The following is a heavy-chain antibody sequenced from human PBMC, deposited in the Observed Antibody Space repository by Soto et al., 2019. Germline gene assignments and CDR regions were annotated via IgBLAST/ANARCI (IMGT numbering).Heavy chain of an antibody. D-gene: IGHD6-13*01. CDR3: AKDLVGRSSSWYYYYYGMDV. Sequence: GGSLRLSCAASGFTFNIYAMSWVRQAPGKGLEWVSAISGSGGGTYYADSVEGRFTISRDNSNNTLYLQMSSLRAEDTAVYYCAKDLVGRSSSWYYYYYGMDVWGQGTTVTVSS. V-gene: IGHV3-23*01. CDR1: GFTFNIYA. CDR2: ISGSGGGT. J-gene: IGHJ6*02.